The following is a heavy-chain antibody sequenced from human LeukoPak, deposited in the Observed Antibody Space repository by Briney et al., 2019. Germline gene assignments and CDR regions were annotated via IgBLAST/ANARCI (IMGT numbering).Heavy chain of an antibody. Sequence: SVTVSCKASGGTFSSSTISWVRQAPGQGLEWMGGIIPMFGTANYAQKFQGRVTITADEPTSTAYMQLSRLRSDDTAVYYCARVTAAAGTPPDYWGQGTLVTVSS. CDR3: ARVTAAAGTPPDY. J-gene: IGHJ4*02. V-gene: IGHV1-69*13. CDR2: IIPMFGTA. D-gene: IGHD6-13*01. CDR1: GGTFSSST.